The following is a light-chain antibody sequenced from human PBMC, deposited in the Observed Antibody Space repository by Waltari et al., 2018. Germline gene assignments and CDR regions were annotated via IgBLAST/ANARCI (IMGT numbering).Light chain of an antibody. CDR3: QAWDSSTGKV. V-gene: IGLV3-1*01. Sequence: SYELTQPPSVSFSPGQPARITSSGDHFVAHSACCYQQKPGQSPVLVIYQDSKRPSGIPERFSGSNSGNTATLTISGTQAMDEADYYCQAWDSSTGKVFGGGTKLTVL. J-gene: IGLJ3*02. CDR2: QDS. CDR1: HFVAHS.